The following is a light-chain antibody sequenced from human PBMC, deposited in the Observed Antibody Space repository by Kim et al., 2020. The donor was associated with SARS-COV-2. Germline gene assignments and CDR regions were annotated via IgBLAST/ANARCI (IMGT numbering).Light chain of an antibody. CDR1: KLGDKY. V-gene: IGLV3-1*01. Sequence: PGQTTSITCSGDKLGDKYACWYQQKPGQSPVLVIYQDSKRPSGIPERFSGSNSGNTATLTISGTQAMDEADYYCQAWDSSTAAVVFGGGTQLTVL. CDR3: QAWDSSTAAVV. J-gene: IGLJ2*01. CDR2: QDS.